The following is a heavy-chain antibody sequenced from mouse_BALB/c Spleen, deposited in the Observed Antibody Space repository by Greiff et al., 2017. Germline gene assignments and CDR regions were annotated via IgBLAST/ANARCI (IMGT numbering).Heavy chain of an antibody. V-gene: IGHV1-37*01. Sequence: VQLQQSGAELVKPGASVKLSCTASGFNIKDTYMHWVKQSHGKSLAWIGRINPYKGDTFYNQKFKGKATLTVDKSSSTAHMELLSLTSEDSAVYYCGRSRDGYYVFDDWGQGTTLTVSS. CDR2: INPYKGDT. CDR3: GRSRDGYYVFDD. J-gene: IGHJ2*01. D-gene: IGHD2-3*01. CDR1: GFNIKDTY.